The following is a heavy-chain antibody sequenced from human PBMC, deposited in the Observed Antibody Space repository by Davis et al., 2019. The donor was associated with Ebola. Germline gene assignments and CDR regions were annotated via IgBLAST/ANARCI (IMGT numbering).Heavy chain of an antibody. Sequence: MPSETLSLTCTVSGGSISSSSYYWGWIRQPPGKGLEWIGEINHSGSTNYNPSLKSRVTISVDTSKNQFSLKLSSVTAADTAVYYCARHMVQGVKGIDYWGQGTLVTVSS. J-gene: IGHJ4*02. V-gene: IGHV4-39*01. CDR2: INHSGST. CDR3: ARHMVQGVKGIDY. CDR1: GGSISSSSYY. D-gene: IGHD3-10*01.